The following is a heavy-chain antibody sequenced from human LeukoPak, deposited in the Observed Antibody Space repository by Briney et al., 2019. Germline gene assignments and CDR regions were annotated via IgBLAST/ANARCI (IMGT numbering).Heavy chain of an antibody. D-gene: IGHD2-15*01. CDR2: MSYDGSNK. CDR3: AKDQSYCSGGSCEGMDV. CDR1: GFTLSNYG. V-gene: IGHV3-30*18. Sequence: GGSLRLSCAASGFTLSNYGVHWVRQAPGKGLEWVAVMSYDGSNKYYADSVKGRLTISRDNSKNTLYLQMNSLRAEDTAVYYCAKDQSYCSGGSCEGMDVWGQGTTVTVSS. J-gene: IGHJ6*02.